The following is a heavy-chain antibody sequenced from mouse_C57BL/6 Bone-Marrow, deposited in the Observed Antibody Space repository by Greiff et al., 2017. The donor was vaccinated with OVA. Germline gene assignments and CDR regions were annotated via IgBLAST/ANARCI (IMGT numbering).Heavy chain of an antibody. Sequence: QVQLQQSGAELVRPGASVKMSCKASGYTFTSYWMQWVKQRPGQGLEWIGEIDPSDSYNNSNQTFKGKATLTVDTSSSTAYMQLSSLTSEDSAVYDCARFYYGSSYCDWYFDVWGTGTAVTVSS. CDR1: GYTFTSYW. CDR3: ARFYYGSSYCDWYFDV. J-gene: IGHJ1*03. CDR2: IDPSDSYN. D-gene: IGHD1-1*01. V-gene: IGHV1-50*01.